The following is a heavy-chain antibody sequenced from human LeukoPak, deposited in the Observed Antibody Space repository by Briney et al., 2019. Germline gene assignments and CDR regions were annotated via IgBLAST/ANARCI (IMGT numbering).Heavy chain of an antibody. D-gene: IGHD2-2*01. V-gene: IGHV5-51*01. CDR2: IYPRDSDT. CDR1: GYSFTSYW. CDR3: ASPDPSEYQRHSYYYYGMDV. J-gene: IGHJ6*02. Sequence: GESLKISCKGSGYSFTSYWIGWVRQRPGKGLEWMGIIYPRDSDTRYSPSFQGQVTISADKSISTAYLQWSSLKASDTAMYYCASPDPSEYQRHSYYYYGMDVWGQGTTVTVSS.